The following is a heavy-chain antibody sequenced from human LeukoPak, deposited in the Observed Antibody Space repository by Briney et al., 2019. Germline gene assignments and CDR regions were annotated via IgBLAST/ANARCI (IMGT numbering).Heavy chain of an antibody. J-gene: IGHJ4*02. D-gene: IGHD3-3*01. CDR3: ARDMYDFLSAAYYFDY. V-gene: IGHV1-2*02. CDR2: INPNTGGT. CDR1: GYTFSGHY. Sequence: ASVKVSCRASGYTFSGHYMHWVRQAPGQGLEWMGWINPNTGGTNYAQKFQGGVTMTRDTSISTVYMELRRLRSDDTAVYYGARDMYDFLSAAYYFDYWGQGTLVTVSS.